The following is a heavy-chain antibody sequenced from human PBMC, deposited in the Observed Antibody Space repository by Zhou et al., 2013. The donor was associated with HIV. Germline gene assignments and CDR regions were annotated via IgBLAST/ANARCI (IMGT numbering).Heavy chain of an antibody. J-gene: IGHJ4*02. D-gene: IGHD4-17*01. V-gene: IGHV1-46*01. CDR2: INPNNGRA. Sequence: QVQLVQSGAEVKKPGASVKVSCKASGYTFTRYYMNWVRQAPGQGLEWMGIINPNNGRATYAQKFQGRVTMTRDTSTSTVYMDLSSLRFEDTAVYYCARTYGDYDKFDYWGQGTLVTVSS. CDR3: ARTYGDYDKFDY. CDR1: GYTFTRYY.